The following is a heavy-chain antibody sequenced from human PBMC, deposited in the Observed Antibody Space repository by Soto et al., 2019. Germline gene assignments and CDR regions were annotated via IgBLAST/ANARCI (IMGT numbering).Heavy chain of an antibody. CDR1: GCSVSNYY. D-gene: IGHD3-22*01. Sequence: XETLALTCSVSGCSVSNYYWSWVRQPPGKRLEWIGYIYYTGTHDYNPSLRGRVTISVDTSKDQFSLKLTSVTAADTAVYYCARDRDRHSSGLPSFDHWGQGILVTVSS. J-gene: IGHJ5*02. CDR3: ARDRDRHSSGLPSFDH. V-gene: IGHV4-59*02. CDR2: IYYTGTH.